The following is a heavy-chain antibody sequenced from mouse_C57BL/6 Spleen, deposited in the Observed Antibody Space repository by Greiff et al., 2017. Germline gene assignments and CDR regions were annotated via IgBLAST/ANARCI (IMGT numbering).Heavy chain of an antibody. CDR2: ISSGSSTI. CDR3: ARAEDYDQENYFDY. J-gene: IGHJ2*01. D-gene: IGHD2-4*01. V-gene: IGHV5-17*01. Sequence: EVKVVESGGGLVKPGGSLKLSCAASGFTFSDYGMHWVRQAPEKGLEWVAYISSGSSTIYYADTVKGRFTISRDNAKNTLFLQMTSLRSEDTAMYYCARAEDYDQENYFDYWGQGTTLTVSS. CDR1: GFTFSDYG.